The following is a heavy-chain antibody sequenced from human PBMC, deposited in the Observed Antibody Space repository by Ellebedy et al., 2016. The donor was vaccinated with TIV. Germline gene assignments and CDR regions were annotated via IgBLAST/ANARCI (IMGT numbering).Heavy chain of an antibody. CDR3: ASSVHYYDSSGYLN. CDR1: GFTFNSYG. V-gene: IGHV3-30*03. D-gene: IGHD3-22*01. CDR2: MSYDGSNE. J-gene: IGHJ4*02. Sequence: GESLKISXAGYGFTFNSYGMHWVRQAPGKGPEWVAVMSYDGSNEYYADSVKGRFTISRDNSKNTLFLQMNSLRVEDAAVYYCASSVHYYDSSGYLNWGQGTLVIVSS.